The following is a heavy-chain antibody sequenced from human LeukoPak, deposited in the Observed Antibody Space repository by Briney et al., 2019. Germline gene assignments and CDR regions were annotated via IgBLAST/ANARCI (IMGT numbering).Heavy chain of an antibody. CDR1: GFTVSSNY. CDR3: TREPLP. J-gene: IGHJ4*02. V-gene: IGHV3-53*01. CDR2: IFGGGGT. Sequence: QPGGSLRLSCAAFGFTVSSNYMSWVRQAPGKGLEWVSVIFGGGGTYYGDSVRGRFTISRDNSKNTLYLQMNSLRAEDTAVYYCTREPLPWGQGTLVTVSS.